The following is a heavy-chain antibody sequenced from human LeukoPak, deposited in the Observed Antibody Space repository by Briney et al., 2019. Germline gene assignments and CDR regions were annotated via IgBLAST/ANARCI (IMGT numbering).Heavy chain of an antibody. V-gene: IGHV3-21*01. Sequence: PGGSLRLSCAASGFTISSYSMNWVRQAPGKGLEWVSSISSSSSYIYYADSVKGRFTISRDNAKNSLYLQMNSLRAEDTAVYYCARDGEWELPFDYWGQGTLITVSS. CDR1: GFTISSYS. D-gene: IGHD1-26*01. J-gene: IGHJ4*02. CDR2: ISSSSSYI. CDR3: ARDGEWELPFDY.